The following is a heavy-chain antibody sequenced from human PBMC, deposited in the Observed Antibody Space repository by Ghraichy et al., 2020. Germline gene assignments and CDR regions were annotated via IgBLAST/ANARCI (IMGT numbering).Heavy chain of an antibody. V-gene: IGHV4-30-4*01. CDR1: GGSISSGDYY. D-gene: IGHD5-24*01. J-gene: IGHJ4*02. CDR2: IYYSGST. CDR3: ARDRDGYNQGGGLDY. Sequence: SETLSLTCTVSGGSISSGDYYWSWIRQPPGKGLEWIGYIYYSGSTYYNPSLKSRVTISVDTSKNQFSLKLSSVTAADTAVYYCARDRDGYNQGGGLDYWGQGTLVTVSS.